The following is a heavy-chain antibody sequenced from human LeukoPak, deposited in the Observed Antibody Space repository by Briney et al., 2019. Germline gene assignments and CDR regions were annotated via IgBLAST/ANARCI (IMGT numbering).Heavy chain of an antibody. J-gene: IGHJ4*02. D-gene: IGHD4-17*01. Sequence: GGSLRLSCAASGFTFSSYGMHWVRQAPGHGLEWVAVIWYDGSNKYYADSVKGRFTISRDNSKNTLYLQMNSLRAEDTAVYYCARAAYGDYDNFDYWGQGTLVTVSS. CDR3: ARAAYGDYDNFDY. CDR1: GFTFSSYG. CDR2: IWYDGSNK. V-gene: IGHV3-33*01.